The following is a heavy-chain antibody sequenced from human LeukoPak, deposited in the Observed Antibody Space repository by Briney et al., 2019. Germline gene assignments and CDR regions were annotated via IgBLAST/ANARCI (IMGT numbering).Heavy chain of an antibody. D-gene: IGHD2-2*02. CDR2: IYYSGST. Sequence: SETLSLTCTVSGGSISSYYWSWIRQPPGKGLEWIGYIYYSGSTNYNPSLKSRVTISVDTSKNQFSLKLSSVTAADTAVYYCARSPRLKLYCSSTSCSTIEYYYYYYMDVWAKGPRSPSP. CDR3: ARSPRLKLYCSSTSCSTIEYYYYYYMDV. CDR1: GGSISSYY. J-gene: IGHJ6*03. V-gene: IGHV4-59*12.